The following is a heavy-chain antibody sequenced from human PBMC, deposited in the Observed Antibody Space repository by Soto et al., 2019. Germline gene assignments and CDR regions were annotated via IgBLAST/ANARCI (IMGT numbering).Heavy chain of an antibody. Sequence: PSETLSLTCTVSGGSISSGGYYWSWIRQHPGKGLEWIGYIYHSGSTYYNPSLESRVTISVDTSMNQFSLKLSSVTAADTAVYYCARGQPIAVAGTDFDDWGQGTLVTVSS. CDR3: ARGQPIAVAGTDFDD. J-gene: IGHJ4*02. D-gene: IGHD6-19*01. CDR2: IYHSGST. V-gene: IGHV4-31*03. CDR1: GGSISSGGYY.